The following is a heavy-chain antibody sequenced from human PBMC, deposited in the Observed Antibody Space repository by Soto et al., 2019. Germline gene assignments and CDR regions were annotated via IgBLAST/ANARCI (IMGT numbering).Heavy chain of an antibody. CDR2: INAGNGNT. CDR1: GYTFTSYA. CDR3: ARYQQLVRGAFDI. D-gene: IGHD6-13*01. J-gene: IGHJ3*02. Sequence: ASVKVSCKASGYTFTSYAMHWVRQAPGQRLEWMGRINAGNGNTKYSQKFQGRVTITRDTSASTAYMELSSLRSEDTAVYYCARYQQLVRGAFDIWGQGTMVTVSS. V-gene: IGHV1-3*01.